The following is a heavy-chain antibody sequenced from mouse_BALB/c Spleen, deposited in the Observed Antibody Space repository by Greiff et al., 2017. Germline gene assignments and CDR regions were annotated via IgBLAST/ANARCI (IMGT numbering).Heavy chain of an antibody. CDR3: AREHYYGSSPSYAMDY. D-gene: IGHD1-1*01. Sequence: QVQLQQSGPGLVAPSQSLSITCTVSGFSLTGYGVNWVRQPPGKGLEWLGMIWGDGSTDYNSALKSRLSISKDNSKSQVFLKMNSLQTDDTARYYCAREHYYGSSPSYAMDYWGQGTSVTVSS. CDR2: IWGDGST. J-gene: IGHJ4*01. V-gene: IGHV2-6-7*01. CDR1: GFSLTGYG.